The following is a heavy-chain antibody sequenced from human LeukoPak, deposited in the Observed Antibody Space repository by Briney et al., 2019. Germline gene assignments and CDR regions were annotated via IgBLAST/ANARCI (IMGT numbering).Heavy chain of an antibody. CDR3: ARDVDTPMVDAFDI. D-gene: IGHD5-18*01. CDR1: GGSFSGYY. CDR2: INHSGST. V-gene: IGHV4-34*01. Sequence: PSETLSLTCAVYGGSFSGYYWSWIRQPPGKGLEWIGEINHSGSTNYNPSLKSRVTISVDTSKNQFPLKLSSVTAADTAVYYCARDVDTPMVDAFDIWGQGTMVTVSS. J-gene: IGHJ3*02.